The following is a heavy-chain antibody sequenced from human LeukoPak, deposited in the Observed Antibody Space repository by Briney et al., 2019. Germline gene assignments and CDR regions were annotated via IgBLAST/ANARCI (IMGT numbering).Heavy chain of an antibody. D-gene: IGHD3-22*01. V-gene: IGHV4-59*12. CDR1: GGSISSYY. J-gene: IGHJ3*02. CDR3: ARSGDSSGYYYPGGSFDI. Sequence: SETLSLTCTVSGGSISSYYWSWIRQPPGKGLEWIGYIYYSGSTNYNPSLKSRVTISVDRSKNQFSLKLSSVTAADTAVYYCARSGDSSGYYYPGGSFDIWGQGTMVTVSS. CDR2: IYYSGST.